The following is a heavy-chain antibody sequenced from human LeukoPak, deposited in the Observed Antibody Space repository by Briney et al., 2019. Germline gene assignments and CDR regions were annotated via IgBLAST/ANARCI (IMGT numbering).Heavy chain of an antibody. CDR1: GGSISSGDYY. CDR3: ARPYYYDSRIDP. J-gene: IGHJ5*02. V-gene: IGHV4-30-4*01. CDR2: MYYSGST. Sequence: MSSETLSLTCTVSGGSISSGDYYWSWIRQPPGKGLEWIAYMYYSGSTYYNPSLKSRVTTSADTSKNQLSLKLSSVTAADTAVYYCARPYYYDSRIDPWGQGILVTVSS. D-gene: IGHD3-22*01.